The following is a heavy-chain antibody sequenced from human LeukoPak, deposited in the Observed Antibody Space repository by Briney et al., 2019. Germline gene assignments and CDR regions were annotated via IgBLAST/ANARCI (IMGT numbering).Heavy chain of an antibody. CDR2: IIPIFGTA. V-gene: IGHV1-69*13. CDR3: ARGEAAADAFDI. D-gene: IGHD6-13*01. J-gene: IGHJ3*02. Sequence: GASVKVSCKASGGTFSSYAISWVRQAPGQGLEWMGGIIPIFGTANYAQKFQGRVTITADESTSTAYMELSSLRSEDTAVYYCARGEAAADAFDIWGQGTMVTVSS. CDR1: GGTFSSYA.